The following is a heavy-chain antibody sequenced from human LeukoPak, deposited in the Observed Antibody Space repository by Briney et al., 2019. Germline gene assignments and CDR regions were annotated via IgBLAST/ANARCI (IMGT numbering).Heavy chain of an antibody. D-gene: IGHD3-22*01. CDR2: INHSGST. CDR3: ARDPAPDSSGYYYSHAFDI. J-gene: IGHJ3*02. V-gene: IGHV4-39*07. Sequence: SETLSLTCTVSGVSISITSYYWSWLRQPPGKGLEWIGEINHSGSTYYNPSLKSRVTISVDTSKNQFSLKLSSVTAADTAVYYCARDPAPDSSGYYYSHAFDIWGQGTMVTVSS. CDR1: GVSISITSYY.